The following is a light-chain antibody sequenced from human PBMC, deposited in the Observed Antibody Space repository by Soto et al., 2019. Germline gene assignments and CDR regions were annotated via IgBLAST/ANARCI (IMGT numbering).Light chain of an antibody. CDR3: LQDHNYPWT. J-gene: IGKJ1*01. CDR2: AAS. Sequence: IQMTQSPSSLSASVGDRVTITCRASQGIRNDLGWFQQKPGKAPNLLIYAASSLQSGVPSRFSGSGSGTDFSLTISSLQPEDFATYYCLQDHNYPWTFGQGTKVEVK. V-gene: IGKV1-6*01. CDR1: QGIRND.